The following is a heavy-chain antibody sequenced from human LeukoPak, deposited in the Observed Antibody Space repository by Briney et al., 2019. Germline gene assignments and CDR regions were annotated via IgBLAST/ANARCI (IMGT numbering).Heavy chain of an antibody. V-gene: IGHV3-73*01. CDR1: GFTFSGSA. Sequence: PGGSLRLSCAASGFTFSGSAMQWVRQASGKGLEWVGRIRSKPNSYATAHGASVKGRFTISRDDSKNTAYLQMNSLKTEDTAVYYCTTQYYYDSSGSEPSTYYFDYWGQGTLVTVSS. CDR3: TTQYYYDSSGSEPSTYYFDY. D-gene: IGHD3-22*01. CDR2: IRSKPNSYAT. J-gene: IGHJ4*02.